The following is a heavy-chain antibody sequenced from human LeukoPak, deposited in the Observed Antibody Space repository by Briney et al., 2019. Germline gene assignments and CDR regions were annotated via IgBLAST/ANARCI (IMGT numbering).Heavy chain of an antibody. D-gene: IGHD6-19*01. J-gene: IGHJ4*02. CDR3: ARKGVAVAGTIYFDY. V-gene: IGHV1-46*01. Sequence: GAPVKVSCKASGYTFTSYYMHWVRQAPGQGLEWMGIINPSGGSTSYAQKFQGRVTMTRDMSTSTVYMELSSLRSEDTAVYYCARKGVAVAGTIYFDYWGQGTLVTVSS. CDR2: INPSGGST. CDR1: GYTFTSYY.